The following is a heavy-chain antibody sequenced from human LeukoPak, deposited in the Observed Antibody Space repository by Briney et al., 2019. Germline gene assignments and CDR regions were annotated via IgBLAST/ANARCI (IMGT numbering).Heavy chain of an antibody. J-gene: IGHJ4*02. CDR3: VRGTMNAIDQLDY. CDR2: IDYHGTGA. D-gene: IGHD1-1*01. V-gene: IGHV3-74*01. Sequence: PGGSLGLSCVASGFTFSNYWMHWVRQAPGKGLVWASRIDYHGTGAAYADSVKGRLTISRDNAKNTLYLQMNSLSAEDTAVYYCVRGTMNAIDQLDYWGQGTLVTVSS. CDR1: GFTFSNYW.